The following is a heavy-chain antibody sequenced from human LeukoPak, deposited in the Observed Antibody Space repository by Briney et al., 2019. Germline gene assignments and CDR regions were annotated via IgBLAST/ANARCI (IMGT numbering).Heavy chain of an antibody. J-gene: IGHJ3*02. D-gene: IGHD3-9*01. CDR1: VGPISSYY. Sequence: SETLSLTCTVSVGPISSYYGSWIRQPPGKGLEWIGYIYYSGSTNYNPSLKSRVTISVDTSKNQFSLKLSSVTAADTAVYYCARSSTDDDWDAFDIWGQGTMVTVSS. V-gene: IGHV4-59*08. CDR3: ARSSTDDDWDAFDI. CDR2: IYYSGST.